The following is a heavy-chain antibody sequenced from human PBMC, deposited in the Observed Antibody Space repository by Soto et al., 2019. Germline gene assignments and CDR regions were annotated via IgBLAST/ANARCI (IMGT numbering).Heavy chain of an antibody. Sequence: QAQLQESGPGLVKPSQTLSLTCTVSGGSISSGDYYWSWIRQPPGKGLEWIGYISYSGNAYYNPSLTSRLTISVDTSNNQFALKVISVTAADTAVYYCARASPDGYSNSGYYFDYWGQGALVTVSS. V-gene: IGHV4-30-4*01. J-gene: IGHJ4*02. D-gene: IGHD6-13*01. CDR2: ISYSGNA. CDR3: ARASPDGYSNSGYYFDY. CDR1: GGSISSGDYY.